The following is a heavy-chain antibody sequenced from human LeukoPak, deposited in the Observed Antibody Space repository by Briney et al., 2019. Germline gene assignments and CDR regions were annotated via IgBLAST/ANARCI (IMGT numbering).Heavy chain of an antibody. CDR1: GGSISSGGYS. CDR3: ARVRNRSGYCSGGSCYSVYFDY. D-gene: IGHD2-15*01. J-gene: IGHJ4*02. Sequence: SQTLSLTCAVSGGSISSGGYSWSWMRQPPGKGLEWIGYIYHSGSTYYNPSLKSRVTISVDRSKNQFSLKLSSVTAADTAVYYCARVRNRSGYCSGGSCYSVYFDYWGQGTLVTFSS. CDR2: IYHSGST. V-gene: IGHV4-30-2*01.